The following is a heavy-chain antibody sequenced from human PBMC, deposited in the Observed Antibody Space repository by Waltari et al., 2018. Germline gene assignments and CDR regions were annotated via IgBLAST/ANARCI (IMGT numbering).Heavy chain of an antibody. J-gene: IGHJ6*02. V-gene: IGHV3-9*01. CDR3: TRGDYYGSSGYSYYYYLGMDV. D-gene: IGHD3-22*01. CDR2: ITWNSANL. CDR1: GFTFHNHA. Sequence: EVQLVESGGGLVQPGGSLRLSCAASGFTFHNHAMHWVRQRPGKGLEWVAGITWNSANLNYGDSVKGRFTISRDQNSLYLQMNSLRPEDTALYFCTRGDYYGSSGYSYYYYLGMDVWGQGTTVTVS.